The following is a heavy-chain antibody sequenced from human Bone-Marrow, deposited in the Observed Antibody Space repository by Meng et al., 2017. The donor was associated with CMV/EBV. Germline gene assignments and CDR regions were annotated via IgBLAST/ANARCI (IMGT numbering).Heavy chain of an antibody. V-gene: IGHV1-69*10. Sequence: SVKVSCKASGGTFSSYAISWVRQAPGQGLEWMGGIIPILGIANYAQKFQGRVTITADKSTSTAYMELSSLRSEDTAVYYCARLGYGDFYYFDYWGQGTLVTVSS. CDR3: ARLGYGDFYYFDY. CDR2: IIPILGIA. J-gene: IGHJ4*02. D-gene: IGHD4-17*01. CDR1: GGTFSSYA.